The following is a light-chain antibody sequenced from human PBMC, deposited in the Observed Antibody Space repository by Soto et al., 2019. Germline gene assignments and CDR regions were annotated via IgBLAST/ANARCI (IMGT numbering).Light chain of an antibody. CDR2: DAS. J-gene: IGKJ5*01. V-gene: IGKV3-11*01. CDR1: QSVSSH. Sequence: ETVMPQSPGTLSLSPGERATLSCRASQSVSSHLAWFQQRPGQAPRLLIYDASNRATGIPARFSGRGSGTDFTLTISSLEPEDFAVYYCQQRSSAITFGQGTRLEI. CDR3: QQRSSAIT.